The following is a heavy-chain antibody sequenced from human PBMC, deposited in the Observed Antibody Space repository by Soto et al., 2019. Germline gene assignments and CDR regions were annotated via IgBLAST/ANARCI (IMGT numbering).Heavy chain of an antibody. CDR3: AKLPHIGWHHHYYGMDV. J-gene: IGHJ6*02. V-gene: IGHV3-30*18. CDR1: GFTFSSYG. D-gene: IGHD6-19*01. CDR2: ISHDETIN. Sequence: QVQLVESGGGVVQPGRSLRLSCAASGFTFSSYGMHWVRQAPGKGLEWMAVISHDETINAYADSGKGRFTISRDNSENTLYLQMNSLRTEDTAVYHCAKLPHIGWHHHYYGMDVWGQGTTVTVSS.